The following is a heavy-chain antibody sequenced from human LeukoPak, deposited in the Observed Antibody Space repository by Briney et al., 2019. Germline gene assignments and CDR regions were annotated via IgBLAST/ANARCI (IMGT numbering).Heavy chain of an antibody. CDR1: GFTVSSNY. Sequence: PGGSLRLSCAASGFTVSSNYMSWVRQAPGKGLEWVSVIYSGGSTYYADSVKGRFTISKDTAKNTLFLQMNSLRAEDTALYYCATLTLYYGSGSYFDYWGQGTLVSVSS. D-gene: IGHD3-10*01. V-gene: IGHV3-53*01. CDR3: ATLTLYYGSGSYFDY. J-gene: IGHJ4*02. CDR2: IYSGGST.